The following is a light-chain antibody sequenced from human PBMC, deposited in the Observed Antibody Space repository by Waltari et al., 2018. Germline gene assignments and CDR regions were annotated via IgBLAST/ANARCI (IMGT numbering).Light chain of an antibody. CDR3: QQYNSYSLLT. CDR1: QSISNW. Sequence: DRVTITCRASQSISNWLAWYQQKPGKAPKLLSYKASTLESGVPSRFSGSGSGTEFTLTISSLQPDDFATYYCQQYNSYSLLTFGGGTKVEIK. J-gene: IGKJ4*01. V-gene: IGKV1-5*03. CDR2: KAS.